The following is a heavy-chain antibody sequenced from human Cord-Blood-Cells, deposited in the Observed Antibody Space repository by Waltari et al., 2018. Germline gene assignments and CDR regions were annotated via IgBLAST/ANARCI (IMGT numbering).Heavy chain of an antibody. V-gene: IGHV4-38-2*02. Sequence: QVQLQESGPGLVKPSETLSLTCAVSGYSISSGYYWGWIRQPPGKGLEWIGSIYHSGSTDYNPSLKSRVTISVDTSKNQFSLKLSSVTAADTAVYYCARDWVVGATAFDIWGQGTMVTVSS. J-gene: IGHJ3*02. CDR1: GYSISSGYY. CDR3: ARDWVVGATAFDI. D-gene: IGHD1-26*01. CDR2: IYHSGST.